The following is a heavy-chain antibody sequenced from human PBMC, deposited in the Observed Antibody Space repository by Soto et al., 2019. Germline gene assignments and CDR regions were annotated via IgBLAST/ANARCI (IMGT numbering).Heavy chain of an antibody. CDR2: IKSKTDSGTS. Sequence: EVQLVESGGGLVKPGGTLRLSCAASGFTFSNAWMSWVRQAPGKGLEWVGRIKSKTDSGTSDYAAHVKGRFTISRDDSQNTLYLQMNSLTTEYTAVYYGTPGLVRRGGGMDVWGQGTTVTVSS. V-gene: IGHV3-15*01. CDR3: TPGLVRRGGGMDV. D-gene: IGHD3-16*01. J-gene: IGHJ6*02. CDR1: GFTFSNAW.